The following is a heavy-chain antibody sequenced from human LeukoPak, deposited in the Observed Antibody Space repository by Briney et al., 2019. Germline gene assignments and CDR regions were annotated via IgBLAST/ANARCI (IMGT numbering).Heavy chain of an antibody. J-gene: IGHJ3*01. V-gene: IGHV3-30*02. CDR3: AKPRDGYKLDAFDV. CDR2: IRYDGSNK. Sequence: GGSLRLSCATSGFAFSNYAMHWVRQAPGKGLEWVAFIRYDGSNKLYPDSVKGRFTISRDNSKNTLYMEMNSLRIEDTAVYFCAKPRDGYKLDAFDVWGQGTKVTVSS. CDR1: GFAFSNYA. D-gene: IGHD5-24*01.